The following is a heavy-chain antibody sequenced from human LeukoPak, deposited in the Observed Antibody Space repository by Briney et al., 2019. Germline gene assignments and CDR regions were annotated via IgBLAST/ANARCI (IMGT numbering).Heavy chain of an antibody. CDR3: ARDHIVVVVAATPGFYYYGMDV. CDR1: GGSISSGGYY. D-gene: IGHD2-15*01. J-gene: IGHJ6*02. V-gene: IGHV4-31*03. CDR2: IYYSGST. Sequence: PSQTLSLTCTVSGGSISSGGYYWSWIRQHPGKGLEWIGYIYYSGSTYYNPSLKSRVTISVDTSKNQFSLKLSSVTAADTAVYYCARDHIVVVVAATPGFYYYGMDVWGQGTTVTVSS.